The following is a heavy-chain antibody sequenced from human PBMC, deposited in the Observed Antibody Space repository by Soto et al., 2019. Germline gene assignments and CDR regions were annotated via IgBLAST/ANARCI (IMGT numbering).Heavy chain of an antibody. V-gene: IGHV1-18*01. Sequence: QVQLVQSGAEVKKPGASVKVSCKASGYTFTSYGISWVRQAPGQGLECMVWISSYNGNTNDAQNLQGRVTMTTDTTTSTTYMQLRSLRSDDTAVYYCARDSPPVDYWGQGTLVTGSS. CDR1: GYTFTSYG. CDR2: ISSYNGNT. J-gene: IGHJ4*02. CDR3: ARDSPPVDY.